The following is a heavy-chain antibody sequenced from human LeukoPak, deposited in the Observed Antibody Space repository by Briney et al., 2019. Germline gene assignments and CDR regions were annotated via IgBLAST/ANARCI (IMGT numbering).Heavy chain of an antibody. J-gene: IGHJ4*02. CDR3: ARALWDIVVVPAAIDY. Sequence: GGSLRLSCAASGFTFSSYSMNWVRQAPGKGLEWVSSISSSSSYIYYADSVEGRFTISRDNAKNSLYLQMNSLRAEDTAVYYCARALWDIVVVPAAIDYWGQGTLVTVSS. V-gene: IGHV3-21*01. D-gene: IGHD2-2*01. CDR2: ISSSSSYI. CDR1: GFTFSSYS.